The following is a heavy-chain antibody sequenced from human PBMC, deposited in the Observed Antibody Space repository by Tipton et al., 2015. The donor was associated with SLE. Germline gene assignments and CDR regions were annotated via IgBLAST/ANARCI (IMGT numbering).Heavy chain of an antibody. V-gene: IGHV4-39*01. CDR2: IYYSGST. Sequence: TLSLTCTVSGGSISSSSYYWGWIRQPPGKGLEWIGSIYYSGSTYYNPSLKSRVTISVDTSKNQFSLKLSSVTAADTAVYYCARLGVTMARGVREDYFDYWGQGTLVTVSS. CDR1: GGSISSSSYY. D-gene: IGHD3-10*01. J-gene: IGHJ4*02. CDR3: ARLGVTMARGVREDYFDY.